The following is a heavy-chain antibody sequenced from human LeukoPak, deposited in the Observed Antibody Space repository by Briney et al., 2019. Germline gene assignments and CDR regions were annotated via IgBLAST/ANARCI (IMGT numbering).Heavy chain of an antibody. CDR2: IYPGDYDI. D-gene: IGHD5-12*01. V-gene: IGHV5-51*01. CDR3: ARHFGYSGYDGDF. J-gene: IGHJ4*02. CDR1: GCAFTKYW. Sequence: GESLQISFKTSGCAFTKYWIAWVRQAPGKGLEWMGIIYPGDYDIRYSPSFQGQVTISADKSITTAYLQWSSLKASDTAMYYCARHFGYSGYDGDFWGQGTLVTVSS.